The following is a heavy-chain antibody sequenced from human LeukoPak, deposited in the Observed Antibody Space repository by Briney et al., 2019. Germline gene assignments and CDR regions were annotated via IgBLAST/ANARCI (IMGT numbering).Heavy chain of an antibody. D-gene: IGHD5-24*01. CDR2: IYHTGST. CDR3: ATLRDGYEFDY. CDR1: GGSISSYY. V-gene: IGHV4-59*12. J-gene: IGHJ4*02. Sequence: SETLSLTCTVSGGSISSYYWSWIRQPPGKGLEWIGYIYHTGSTLNNPSLRSRLTISIDTSKNQFSLKLSSVTAADTAVYYCATLRDGYEFDYWGQGTLVTVSS.